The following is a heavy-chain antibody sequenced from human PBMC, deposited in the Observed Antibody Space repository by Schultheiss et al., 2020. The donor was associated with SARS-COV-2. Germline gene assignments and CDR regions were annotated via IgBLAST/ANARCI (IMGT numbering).Heavy chain of an antibody. CDR1: GVTFSKAW. J-gene: IGHJ4*02. V-gene: IGHV3-15*01. CDR2: MKSKTDGGTT. D-gene: IGHD2-8*01. CDR3: ARDNGGFDY. Sequence: GGSLRLSCAASGVTFSKAWMSWVRQAPGKGLEWVGRMKSKTDGGTTDYAAPVRGRFTISRDDSKNTLYLQMNSLKTEDTAVYYCARDNGGFDYWGQGTLVTVSS.